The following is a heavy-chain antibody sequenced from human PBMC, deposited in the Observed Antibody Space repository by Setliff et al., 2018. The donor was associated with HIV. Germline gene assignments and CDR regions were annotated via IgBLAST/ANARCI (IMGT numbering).Heavy chain of an antibody. CDR1: GFSFSSYT. Sequence: GGSLRLSCEASGFSFSSYTMNWVRQAPGKGLEWVAVILYDGSNKYYADSVKGRFTISRDNLKKRVYLQMSSLRAEDTAVYFCARDTGQRVYYFDSWGQGTLVTVSS. D-gene: IGHD3-16*01. J-gene: IGHJ4*02. V-gene: IGHV3-30*04. CDR3: ARDTGQRVYYFDS. CDR2: ILYDGSNK.